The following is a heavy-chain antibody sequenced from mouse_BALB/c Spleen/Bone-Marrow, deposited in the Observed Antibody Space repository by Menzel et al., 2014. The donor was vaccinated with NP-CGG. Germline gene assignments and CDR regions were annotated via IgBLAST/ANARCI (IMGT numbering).Heavy chain of an antibody. CDR1: GFTFSSFG. D-gene: IGHD1-2*01. CDR2: ISSGSSTI. J-gene: IGHJ4*01. CDR3: ARSLLRLSYAMDY. V-gene: IGHV5-17*02. Sequence: EVQGVESGGGLVQPGGSRKLSCAASGFTFSSFGMHWVRQAPEKGLEWAAYISSGSSTIYYADTVKGRFTISRDNPKNTLFLQMTSLRSEDTAMYYCARSLLRLSYAMDYWGQGTSVTVSS.